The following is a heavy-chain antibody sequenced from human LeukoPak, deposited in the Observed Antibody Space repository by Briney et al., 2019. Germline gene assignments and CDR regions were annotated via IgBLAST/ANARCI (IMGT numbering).Heavy chain of an antibody. CDR1: GGSISSYY. CDR2: IYYSGTT. J-gene: IGHJ4*02. V-gene: IGHV4-59*01. CDR3: ARGVYIAAAQYAY. D-gene: IGHD6-13*01. Sequence: SETLSLTCIVSGGSISSYYWSWIRQPPGKGLEWIGYIYYSGTTNYNPSLKSRVTISVDTSKNQFSLKLSSVTAADTAVYYCARGVYIAAAQYAYWGQGTLVTVSS.